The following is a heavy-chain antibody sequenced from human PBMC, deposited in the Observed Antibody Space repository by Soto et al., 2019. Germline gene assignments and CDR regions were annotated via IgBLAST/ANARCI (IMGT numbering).Heavy chain of an antibody. CDR3: ARDRDSSGHYGWFDP. J-gene: IGHJ5*02. CDR1: GFTFRTYG. Sequence: QVPLVESGGGVVQPGRSLRLSCATSGFTFRTYGMHWVRQAPGKGLEWVAVIWYDGSNQYYADSVKGRFTISRDNSKNTLYLQMNSLRAEDTAVYHCARDRDSSGHYGWFDPWGQGTLVTVSS. CDR2: IWYDGSNQ. D-gene: IGHD3-22*01. V-gene: IGHV3-33*01.